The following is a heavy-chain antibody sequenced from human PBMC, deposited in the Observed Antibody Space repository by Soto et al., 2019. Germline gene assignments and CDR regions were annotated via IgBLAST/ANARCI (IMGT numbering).Heavy chain of an antibody. V-gene: IGHV4-59*01. D-gene: IGHD6-6*01. Sequence: PSETLSLTCTVSGGSISSYYWSWIRQPPGKGLEWIGYIYYSGSTNYNPSLKSRVTISVDTSKNQFSLKLSSVTAADTSVYYCAKGDLEQLVLLDYRGQGTLVTVSS. J-gene: IGHJ4*02. CDR1: GGSISSYY. CDR3: AKGDLEQLVLLDY. CDR2: IYYSGST.